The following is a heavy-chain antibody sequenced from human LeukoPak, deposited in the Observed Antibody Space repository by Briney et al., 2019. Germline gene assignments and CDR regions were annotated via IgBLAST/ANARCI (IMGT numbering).Heavy chain of an antibody. D-gene: IGHD3-10*01. Sequence: PGGSLRLSCAASGFTFSDYYMSWIRQAPGKGLEWVSYISSSGSTIYYADSVKGRFTTSRDNAKNSLYLQMNSLRAEDTAVYYCARVSITMVRGALNKGMDVWGQGTTVTVSS. V-gene: IGHV3-11*01. CDR3: ARVSITMVRGALNKGMDV. CDR1: GFTFSDYY. CDR2: ISSSGSTI. J-gene: IGHJ6*02.